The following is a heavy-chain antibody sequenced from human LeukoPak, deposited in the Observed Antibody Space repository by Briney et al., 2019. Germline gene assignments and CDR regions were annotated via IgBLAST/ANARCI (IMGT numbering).Heavy chain of an antibody. CDR1: GFTFSSYE. D-gene: IGHD1-26*01. J-gene: IGHJ3*02. V-gene: IGHV3-48*03. Sequence: AGGSLRLSCAASGFTFSSYEMNWVRQAPGKGLEWVSYISSSGSTIYYADSVKGRFTISRDNAKNSLYLQMSSLRAEDTAVYYCARAALIVGAKNNAFDIWGQGTMVTVSS. CDR3: ARAALIVGAKNNAFDI. CDR2: ISSSGSTI.